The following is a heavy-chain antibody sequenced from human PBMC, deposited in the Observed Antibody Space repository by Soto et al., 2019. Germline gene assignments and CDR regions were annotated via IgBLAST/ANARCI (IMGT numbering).Heavy chain of an antibody. J-gene: IGHJ5*02. Sequence: SGPTLVNPTETLTLTSTVSGFSRSGRDVGVSWIRQPPGKALEWLAHIFSNDAKSYRTSLQNSLTISKDTSKSQVVLIMTNLDPVRTAPSFSARISHYPYIYDFRTRGTSDP. D-gene: IGHD1-7*01. CDR2: IFSNDAK. V-gene: IGHV2-26*02. CDR3: ARISHYPYIYDFRTRGTSDP. CDR1: GFSRSGRDVG.